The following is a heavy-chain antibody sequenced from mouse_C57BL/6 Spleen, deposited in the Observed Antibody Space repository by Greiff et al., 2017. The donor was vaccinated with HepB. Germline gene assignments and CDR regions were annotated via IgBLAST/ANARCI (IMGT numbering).Heavy chain of an antibody. D-gene: IGHD2-5*01. CDR3: ARDRSSNAWFAY. J-gene: IGHJ3*01. CDR2: ISDGGSYT. CDR1: GFTFSSYA. V-gene: IGHV5-4*01. Sequence: EVKLVESGGGLVKPGGSLKLSCAASGFTFSSYAMSWVRQTPEKRLEWVATISDGGSYTYYPDNVKGRFTISRDNAKNNLYLQMSHLKSEDTAMYYCARDRSSNAWFAYWGQGTLVTVSA.